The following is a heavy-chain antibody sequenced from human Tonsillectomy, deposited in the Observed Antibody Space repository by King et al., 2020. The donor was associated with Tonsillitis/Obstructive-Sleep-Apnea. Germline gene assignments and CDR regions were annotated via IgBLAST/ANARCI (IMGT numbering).Heavy chain of an antibody. CDR3: ARGSGRSGGFDY. V-gene: IGHV3-11*05. J-gene: IGHJ4*02. CDR2: ISSRNSYT. D-gene: IGHD6-25*01. CDR1: GFTFSDHY. Sequence: VQLVESGGGLVKPGGSLRLSCAASGFTFSDHYMTWIRLPQGKGLEWLSYISSRNSYTNYADSVKGRFTISRDNAKNSVYLQMNSLRAEDTAVYYCARGSGRSGGFDYWGQGTLVTVSS.